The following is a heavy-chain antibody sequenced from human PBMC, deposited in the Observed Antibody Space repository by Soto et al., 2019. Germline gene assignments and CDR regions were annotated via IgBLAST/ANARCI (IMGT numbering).Heavy chain of an antibody. D-gene: IGHD3-10*01. V-gene: IGHV3-30*18. CDR3: AKDAGGDELYYFDY. CDR2: ISYDGSNK. CDR1: GFTFSSYG. Sequence: PGGSLRLSCAASGFTFSSYGMHWVRQAPGKGLEWVAVISYDGSNKYYADSVKGRFTISRDNSKNTLYLQMNSLRAEDTAVYYCAKDAGGDELYYFDYWGQGTLVTVSS. J-gene: IGHJ4*02.